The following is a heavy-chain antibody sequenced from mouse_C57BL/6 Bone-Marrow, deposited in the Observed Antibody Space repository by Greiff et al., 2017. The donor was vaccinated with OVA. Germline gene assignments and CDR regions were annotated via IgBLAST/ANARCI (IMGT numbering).Heavy chain of an antibody. CDR2: IYPGSGST. V-gene: IGHV1-55*01. D-gene: IGHD1-1*01. J-gene: IGHJ3*01. CDR1: GYTFTSYW. CDR3: ARPSLPYYGSVAWFAY. Sequence: QVQLQQPGAELVKPGASVKMSCKASGYTFTSYWITWVKQRPGQGLEWIGDIYPGSGSTNYNEKFKSKATLTVDTSSSTAYMQLSSLTSEDSAVYYCARPSLPYYGSVAWFAYWGKGTLVTVSA.